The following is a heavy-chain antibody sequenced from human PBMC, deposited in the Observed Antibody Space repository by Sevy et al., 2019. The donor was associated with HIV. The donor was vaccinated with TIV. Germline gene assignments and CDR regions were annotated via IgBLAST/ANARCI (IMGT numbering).Heavy chain of an antibody. D-gene: IGHD3-10*01. J-gene: IGHJ4*02. CDR2: IRSKTFGETA. CDR3: PTDGGGTFGELAY. CDR1: GFTFNHAW. Sequence: GGSLRLSCVASGFTFNHAWMNWVRQAPGKGLEWVGLIRSKTFGETAAYAAPVKGRFTISRDDSRNTLYLQMDSLETEDTAVYYCPTDGGGTFGELAYWGQGTLVTVSS. V-gene: IGHV3-15*01.